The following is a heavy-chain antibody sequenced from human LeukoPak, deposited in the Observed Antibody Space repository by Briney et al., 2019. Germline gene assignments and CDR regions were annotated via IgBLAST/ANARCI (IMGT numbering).Heavy chain of an antibody. V-gene: IGHV3-20*04. CDR3: ARFLGSYYYYYMDV. Sequence: PGGSLRLSCAASGFTFDDYGMSWVRQAPGKGLEWVSGINWNGGSTGYADSVKGRFTISRDNAKNSLYLQMNSLRAEGTALYYCARFLGSYYYYYMDVWGKGTTVTVSS. D-gene: IGHD1-26*01. CDR2: INWNGGST. J-gene: IGHJ6*03. CDR1: GFTFDDYG.